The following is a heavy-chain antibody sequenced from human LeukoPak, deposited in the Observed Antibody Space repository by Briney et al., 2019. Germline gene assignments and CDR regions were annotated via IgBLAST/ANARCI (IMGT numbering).Heavy chain of an antibody. V-gene: IGHV4-61*02. Sequence: PSQTLSLTCTVSGGSISSGSYYWSWIRQPAGKGLEWVGRIYTSGSTNYNPSLKSRVTISVDTSKNQFSLKPSSVTAADTAVYYCARDRVGDIAVFGFDYWGQGTLVTVSS. CDR1: GGSISSGSYY. J-gene: IGHJ4*02. D-gene: IGHD6-19*01. CDR3: ARDRVGDIAVFGFDY. CDR2: IYTSGST.